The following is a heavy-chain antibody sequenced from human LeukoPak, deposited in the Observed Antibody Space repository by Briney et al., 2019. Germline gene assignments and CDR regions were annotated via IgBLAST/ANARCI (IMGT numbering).Heavy chain of an antibody. J-gene: IGHJ5*01. D-gene: IGHD1-1*01. CDR2: IHYGGAT. CDR3: ARALSRFDSLSARLPRYNYHDS. Sequence: SETLSLTCTVPGDAINSESFSWAWIRQPPGKELEWIGSIHYGGATHYKSSLESRVTISLETSKKQFSLKLRSMTAADTAVYFCARALSRFDSLSARLPRYNYHDSWGQGTLVIVSS. V-gene: IGHV4-39*07. CDR1: GDAINSESFS.